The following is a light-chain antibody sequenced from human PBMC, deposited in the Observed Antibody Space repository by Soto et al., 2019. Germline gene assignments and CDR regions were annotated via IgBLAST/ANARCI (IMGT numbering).Light chain of an antibody. CDR1: QDISKY. Sequence: DIQRTQSPSSLSASVGDRVTITCQASQDISKYLNWYQQKPWKAPKLLIYDASNLEAGVPSRFRGSGSGTDFTLTISSLQPEDFATYYCQQSYSTPQTFGQGTKV. CDR2: DAS. CDR3: QQSYSTPQT. V-gene: IGKV1-39*01. J-gene: IGKJ1*01.